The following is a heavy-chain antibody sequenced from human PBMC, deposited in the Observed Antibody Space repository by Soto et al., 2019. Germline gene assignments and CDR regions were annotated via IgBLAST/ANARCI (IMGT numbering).Heavy chain of an antibody. CDR2: IDPSDSYT. V-gene: IGHV5-10-1*01. Sequence: PGESLKISCKGSGYSFTSYWISWVRQMPGKGLEWMGRIDPSDSYTKYSPSFQGHVTISADKSTSTAYMELSSLRSEDTAVYYCARIRIASAGDYYYGMDVWGQGTTVTVSS. J-gene: IGHJ6*02. CDR3: ARIRIASAGDYYYGMDV. D-gene: IGHD6-13*01. CDR1: GYSFTSYW.